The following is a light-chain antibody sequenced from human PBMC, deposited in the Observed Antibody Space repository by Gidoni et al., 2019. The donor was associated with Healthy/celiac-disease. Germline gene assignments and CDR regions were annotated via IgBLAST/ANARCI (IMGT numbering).Light chain of an antibody. V-gene: IGKV1-33*01. CDR1: QDISNY. CDR3: QQYDNLPT. CDR2: DAS. Sequence: DIQMTQSPSSLSASVGDRVTITCQASQDISNYLNWYQQKPGKAPNLLNYDASNLETGVPSKFSGSGSGTDFTFTISSLQPEDIATYYCQQYDNLPTFGGXTKVEIK. J-gene: IGKJ4*01.